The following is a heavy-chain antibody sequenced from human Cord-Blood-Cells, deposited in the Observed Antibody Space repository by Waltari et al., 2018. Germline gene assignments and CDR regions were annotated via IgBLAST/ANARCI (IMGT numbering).Heavy chain of an antibody. CDR3: ARGTVVPAAKIIYYYYYYMDV. CDR2: INHSGST. D-gene: IGHD2-2*01. Sequence: PGKGLEWIGEINHSGSTNYNPSLKSRVTISVDTSKNQFSLKLSSVTAADTAVYYCARGTVVPAAKIIYYYYYYMDVWGKGTTVTVSS. V-gene: IGHV4-34*01. J-gene: IGHJ6*03.